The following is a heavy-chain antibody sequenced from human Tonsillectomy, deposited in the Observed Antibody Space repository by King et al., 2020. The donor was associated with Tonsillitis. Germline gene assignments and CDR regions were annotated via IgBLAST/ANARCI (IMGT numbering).Heavy chain of an antibody. V-gene: IGHV3-33*01. Sequence: QLVQSGGGVVQPGRSLRLSCAASGFTFSSYGMHWVRQAPGKGLEWVAVIWYDGSKKHYADSVKGRFTISRDNPKHTLYLQMNNLRAEDTAVYYCAIERYCRSSTCDDYWGQGTQVTVSS. CDR3: AIERYCRSSTCDDY. CDR2: IWYDGSKK. D-gene: IGHD2-2*01. J-gene: IGHJ4*02. CDR1: GFTFSSYG.